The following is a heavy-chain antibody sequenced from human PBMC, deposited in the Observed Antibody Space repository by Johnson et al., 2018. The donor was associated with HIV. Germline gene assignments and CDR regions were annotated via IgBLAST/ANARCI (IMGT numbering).Heavy chain of an antibody. CDR3: AKDVSVVTPSGSFDI. CDR2: IYSGGST. V-gene: IGHV3-66*01. J-gene: IGHJ3*02. CDR1: GFTFSDYY. Sequence: VQLVESGGGLVQPGGSLRLSCAASGFTFSDYYMSWIRQAPGKGLEWVSVIYSGGSTYYADSVKGRFTISRDNSKNTLYLQMNSLRAEDTAVYYCAKDVSVVTPSGSFDIWGQGTMVTVSS. D-gene: IGHD1-14*01.